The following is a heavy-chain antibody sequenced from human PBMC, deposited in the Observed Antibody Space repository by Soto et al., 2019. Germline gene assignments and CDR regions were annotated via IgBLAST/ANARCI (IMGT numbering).Heavy chain of an antibody. Sequence: QVQLVQSGAEVKKPGASVKVSCKASGYIFTNHYIHWVRQAPGQGLEWMGIINPSGGSTNYLQKFQGRMNMTRDTSTSTDYMEPSSLRSEDTAVYFCARADYYDSSGFYYDYWCQGTLVTVSS. V-gene: IGHV1-46*01. CDR3: ARADYYDSSGFYYDY. CDR2: INPSGGST. D-gene: IGHD3-22*01. J-gene: IGHJ4*02. CDR1: GYIFTNHY.